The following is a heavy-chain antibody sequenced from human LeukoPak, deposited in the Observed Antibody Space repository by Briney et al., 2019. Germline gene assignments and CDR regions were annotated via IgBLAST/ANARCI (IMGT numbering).Heavy chain of an antibody. V-gene: IGHV4-30-4*08. Sequence: ALETLSLTCTVSGGSISSGGYYWSWIRQHPGKGLEWIGYIYYSGSTYYNPSLKSRVTISVDTSKNQFSLKLSSVTAADTAVYYCARDSGYDYGDYGTAFDIWGQGTMVTVSS. CDR1: GGSISSGGYY. D-gene: IGHD4-17*01. CDR3: ARDSGYDYGDYGTAFDI. J-gene: IGHJ3*02. CDR2: IYYSGST.